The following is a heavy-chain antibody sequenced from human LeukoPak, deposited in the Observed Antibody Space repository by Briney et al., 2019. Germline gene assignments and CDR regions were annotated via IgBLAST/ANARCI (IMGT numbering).Heavy chain of an antibody. Sequence: PSQTLSLTCAVSGGSISSGGYSWSWIRQPPGKGLEWIGYIYHSGSTYYNPSLKSRVTISVDRSKNQFSLKLSSVTAADTAVYYCARDTTVTTNDAFDIWGQGTMVTVSS. CDR1: GGSISSGGYS. CDR3: ARDTTVTTNDAFDI. J-gene: IGHJ3*02. D-gene: IGHD4-17*01. CDR2: IYHSGST. V-gene: IGHV4-30-2*01.